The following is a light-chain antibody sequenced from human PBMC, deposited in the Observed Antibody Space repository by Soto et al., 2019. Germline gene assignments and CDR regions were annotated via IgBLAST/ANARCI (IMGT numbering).Light chain of an antibody. Sequence: EIVLTQSPGTLSLSPGERATLSCRASQSVSSSYLAWYQQKPGQAPRLLIYGAFSRATGIPDRFSGSGSGTDFTLTISSLEPEDFAVYYCQQYGSSTPCTFGQGTKVEIK. J-gene: IGKJ1*01. V-gene: IGKV3-20*01. CDR3: QQYGSSTPCT. CDR1: QSVSSSY. CDR2: GAF.